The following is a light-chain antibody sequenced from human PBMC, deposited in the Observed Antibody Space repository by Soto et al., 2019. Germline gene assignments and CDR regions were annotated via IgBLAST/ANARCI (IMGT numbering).Light chain of an antibody. J-gene: IGKJ4*01. CDR3: QQYNSWPPLT. Sequence: EIVMTQSPATLYVSPGERATLSCRASQSLGTSLAWYQHKPGHAPRLLIYAASTRATGIPARFSGSGYGTEFTLSISSLQSEDFALYYCQQYNSWPPLTFGGGTKVEIK. CDR2: AAS. V-gene: IGKV3-15*01. CDR1: QSLGTS.